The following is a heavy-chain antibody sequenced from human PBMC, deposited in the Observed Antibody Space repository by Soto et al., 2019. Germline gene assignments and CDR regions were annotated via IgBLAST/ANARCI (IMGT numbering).Heavy chain of an antibody. CDR3: ARDTQIFQRYSYVYFDY. D-gene: IGHD5-18*01. J-gene: IGHJ4*02. Sequence: PGGSLRLSCAASGFTVSSNYMSWVRQAPGKGLEWVSVIYSGGDTYYADSVKGRFTVSRDDSKNTLYLQMNSLRVEDTAIYYCARDTQIFQRYSYVYFDYGGQGARVTVP. CDR1: GFTVSSNY. V-gene: IGHV3-66*01. CDR2: IYSGGDT.